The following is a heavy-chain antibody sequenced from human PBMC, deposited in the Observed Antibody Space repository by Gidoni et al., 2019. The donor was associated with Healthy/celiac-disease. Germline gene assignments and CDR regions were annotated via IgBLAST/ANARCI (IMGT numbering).Heavy chain of an antibody. J-gene: IGHJ4*02. Sequence: QLQLQESGPGLVKPSETLSLTCTVSGGSISRSSYDWGWIRQPPGKGLEWIGSIYYSGSTYSNPSLKSRVTISVDTSKNQFSLKLSSVTAADTAVYYCARGDVGLLWFGESTAPFDYWGQGTLVTVSS. CDR2: IYYSGST. D-gene: IGHD3-10*01. CDR3: ARGDVGLLWFGESTAPFDY. V-gene: IGHV4-39*01. CDR1: GGSISRSSYD.